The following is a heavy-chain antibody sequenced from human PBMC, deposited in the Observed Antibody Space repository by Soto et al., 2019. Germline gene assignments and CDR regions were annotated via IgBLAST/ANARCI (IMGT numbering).Heavy chain of an antibody. V-gene: IGHV4-59*01. CDR1: DGSISGYF. D-gene: IGHD6-13*01. Sequence: LETLSLTCLVSDGSISGYFWIWIRQPPGKGLEWIGYIHGTETTNYNPSLKSRVTMSLDTSKNQLSLRLTSVTAADTAVYYCARGTSSWSWKFDYWGQGILVTVSS. CDR2: IHGTETT. CDR3: ARGTSSWSWKFDY. J-gene: IGHJ4*02.